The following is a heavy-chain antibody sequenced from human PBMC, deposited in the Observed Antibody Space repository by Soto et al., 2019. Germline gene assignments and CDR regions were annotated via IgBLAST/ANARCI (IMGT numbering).Heavy chain of an antibody. D-gene: IGHD1-1*01. Sequence: GGSLRLSCAASGFTFSSYDMHWVRQAPGKGLEWVSSISYSSSNKYYADSVKGRFTISRDNSENSLYLQMNSLRAEDTAVYYCVKEVEGFDYWGQGTLVTVSS. V-gene: IGHV3-21*01. CDR3: VKEVEGFDY. CDR1: GFTFSSYD. CDR2: ISYSSSNK. J-gene: IGHJ4*02.